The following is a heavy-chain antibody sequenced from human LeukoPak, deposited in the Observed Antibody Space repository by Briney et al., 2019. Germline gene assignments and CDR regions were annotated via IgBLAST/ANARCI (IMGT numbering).Heavy chain of an antibody. CDR1: GYTFTSYD. CDR3: ARGPPSRVAWSGARHFDP. Sequence: GASVKVSCKASGYTFTSYDINWVRQASGQGLEWMGWINPNSGNTGYAQKFQGRVTITRKTSISTAYMELSSLRSEDTAVYYCARGPPSRVAWSGARHFDPWGKGTLVTVSS. CDR2: INPNSGNT. V-gene: IGHV1-8*03. D-gene: IGHD3-3*01. J-gene: IGHJ5*02.